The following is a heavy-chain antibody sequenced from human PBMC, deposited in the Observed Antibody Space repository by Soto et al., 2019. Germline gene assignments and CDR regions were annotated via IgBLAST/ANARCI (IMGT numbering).Heavy chain of an antibody. V-gene: IGHV3-23*04. CDR2: VRGSGRTT. D-gene: IGHD4-17*01. CDR3: ARARPTTVTPLAY. J-gene: IGHJ4*02. CDR1: GFSLRNYA. Sequence: EVQLVESGGGLVQPGGSLRLSCAASGFSLRNYAMSWVRQGPGKGLEWVSGVRGSGRTTYYADSVKGRLTISRDNTENTLYLRMNSLRDEDTAVYYCARARPTTVTPLAYWGQGTLVTVSS.